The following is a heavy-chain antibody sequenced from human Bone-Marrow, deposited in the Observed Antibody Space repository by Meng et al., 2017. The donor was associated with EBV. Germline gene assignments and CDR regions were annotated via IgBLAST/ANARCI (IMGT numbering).Heavy chain of an antibody. CDR2: IYHSGST. D-gene: IGHD2-15*01. CDR1: GGSISTRNY. CDR3: TRTSCSGDNCYALDT. J-gene: IGHJ5*02. Sequence: QLPGAGPGLGKPSGTLSLTCAVSGGSISTRNYWSWVRQPPGKGLEWIGEIYHSGSTSYNPSLKSRVTILVDKSKNQFSLKLTSVNAADTAVYYCTRTSCSGDNCYALDTWGQGTLVTVSS. V-gene: IGHV4-4*02.